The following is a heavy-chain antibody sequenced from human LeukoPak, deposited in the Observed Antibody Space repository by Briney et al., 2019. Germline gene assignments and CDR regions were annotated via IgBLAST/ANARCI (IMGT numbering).Heavy chain of an antibody. CDR2: IRYDGSNK. Sequence: PGGSLRLSCAASGFTFSSYGMHWVRQAPGKGLEWVAFIRYDGSNKYYADSVKGRFTISRDNSKNTLYLQMNSLRAEDTAVYYCAKGNAGYSSSWYDYWGQGTLVTVSS. CDR1: GFTFSSYG. D-gene: IGHD6-13*01. CDR3: AKGNAGYSSSWYDY. V-gene: IGHV3-30*02. J-gene: IGHJ4*02.